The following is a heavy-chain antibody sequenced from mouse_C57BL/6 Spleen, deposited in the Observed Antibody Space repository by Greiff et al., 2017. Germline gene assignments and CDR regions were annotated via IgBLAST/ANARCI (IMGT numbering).Heavy chain of an antibody. CDR2: SRNKANDYTT. J-gene: IGHJ3*01. V-gene: IGHV7-1*01. D-gene: IGHD3-2*02. Sequence: EVKLVESGGGLVQSGRSLRLSCATSGFTFSDFYMEWVRQAPGKGLEWIAASRNKANDYTTEYSASVKGRFIVSRDTYQSILYLQMNALRAEDTAIYYCARDAQTAQATLFAYWGQGTLVTVSA. CDR1: GFTFSDFY. CDR3: ARDAQTAQATLFAY.